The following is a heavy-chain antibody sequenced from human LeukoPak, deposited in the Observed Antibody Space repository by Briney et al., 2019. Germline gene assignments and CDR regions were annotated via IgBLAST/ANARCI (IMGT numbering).Heavy chain of an antibody. CDR3: ARLRVATLGEG. V-gene: IGHV1-2*02. CDR1: GYTFTGYY. D-gene: IGHD3-16*01. J-gene: IGHJ3*01. Sequence: ASVKVSCKASGYTFTGYYMHWVRRAPGQGLEWMGWINPNSGGTNYALKFQGRVTMTRDTSISTAYMELSRLRSDDTAVYYCARLRVATLGEGWGQGTMVTVSS. CDR2: INPNSGGT.